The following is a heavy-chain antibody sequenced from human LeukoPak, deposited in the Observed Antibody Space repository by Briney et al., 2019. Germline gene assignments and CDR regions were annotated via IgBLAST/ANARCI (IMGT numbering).Heavy chain of an antibody. D-gene: IGHD6-6*01. Sequence: PSETLSLTCAVYGGSFSGYYWSWIRQPPGKGLEWIGEINHSGSTNYNPSLKSRVTISVDTSKNQFSLKLNSVTPEDTAVYYCARGSGIAARPEGAFDIWGQGTMVTVSS. CDR2: INHSGST. CDR1: GGSFSGYY. CDR3: ARGSGIAARPEGAFDI. V-gene: IGHV4-34*01. J-gene: IGHJ3*02.